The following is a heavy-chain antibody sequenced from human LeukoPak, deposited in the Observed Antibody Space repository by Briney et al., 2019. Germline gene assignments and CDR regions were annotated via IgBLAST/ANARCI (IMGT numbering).Heavy chain of an antibody. CDR3: ARETLTYYYDSSYDY. J-gene: IGHJ4*02. D-gene: IGHD3-22*01. CDR1: GGSVSSGSYY. CDR2: IYYSGST. V-gene: IGHV4-61*01. Sequence: PSETLSLTCTVSGGSVSSGSYYWSWIRQPPGKGLEWIGYIYYSGSTNYNPSLKSRVTISVDTSKNQFSLKLSSVTAADTAVYYCARETLTYYYDSSYDYWGQGTLVTVSS.